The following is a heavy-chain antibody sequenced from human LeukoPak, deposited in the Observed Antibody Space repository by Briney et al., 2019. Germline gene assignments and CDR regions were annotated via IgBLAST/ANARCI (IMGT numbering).Heavy chain of an antibody. CDR2: IYSREST. D-gene: IGHD4-23*01. V-gene: IGHV4-4*07. CDR3: ARELSTVVTPGPGDY. Sequence: SETLSLTCTVSGGSISSYYWSWIRQPAGKGLEWIGRIYSRESTNYNPSLKSRVTMSVDTSKNQFSLKLSSVTAADTAVYYCARELSTVVTPGPGDYWGQGTLVTVSS. J-gene: IGHJ4*02. CDR1: GGSISSYY.